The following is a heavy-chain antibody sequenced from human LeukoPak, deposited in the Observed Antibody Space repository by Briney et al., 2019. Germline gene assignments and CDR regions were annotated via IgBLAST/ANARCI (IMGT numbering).Heavy chain of an antibody. Sequence: GRSLRLSCAASGFTFNSYGIYWVRQAPGKGLEWVAVVWHDGSNKYYADSVKGRFTISRDNSKNTVYLQMNSLRVDDTAVYYCAIGARHFDWLSLTSGWFDPWGQGTLVTVSS. D-gene: IGHD3-9*01. CDR2: VWHDGSNK. CDR3: AIGARHFDWLSLTSGWFDP. V-gene: IGHV3-33*01. CDR1: GFTFNSYG. J-gene: IGHJ5*02.